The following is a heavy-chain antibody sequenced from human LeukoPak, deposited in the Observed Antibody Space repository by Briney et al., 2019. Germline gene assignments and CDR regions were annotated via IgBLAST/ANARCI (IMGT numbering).Heavy chain of an antibody. J-gene: IGHJ4*02. CDR2: ISGSGGAT. Sequence: GGSLRLSCAASAFTFNNYAMSWVRQVPGKGLEWVSVISGSGGATYYADSVKGRFTIPRDNSKNTLYLQMNNLRAEDTAIYYCAKEGSDYDSSGPIDCWGQGTLVTVSS. CDR3: AKEGSDYDSSGPIDC. CDR1: AFTFNNYA. V-gene: IGHV3-23*01. D-gene: IGHD3-22*01.